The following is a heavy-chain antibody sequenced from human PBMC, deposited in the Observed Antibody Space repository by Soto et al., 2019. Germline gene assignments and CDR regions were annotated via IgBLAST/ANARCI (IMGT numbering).Heavy chain of an antibody. CDR3: ARENGGSWYFDL. CDR1: GGSIRGRGFY. J-gene: IGHJ2*01. Sequence: LSLTCTFSGGSIRGRGFYWRLIRQPPGKGLEWIGYSSDTGSTHYNPSLSGRVTVSVDTSKNQFSLKLASVTATDTAVYYCARENGGSWYFDLWGRGSLVTVSS. V-gene: IGHV4-30-4*08. CDR2: SSDTGST. D-gene: IGHD4-17*01.